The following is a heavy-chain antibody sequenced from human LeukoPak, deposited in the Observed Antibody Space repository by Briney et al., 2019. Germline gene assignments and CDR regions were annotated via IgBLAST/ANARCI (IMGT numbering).Heavy chain of an antibody. CDR1: GGSISSGGYY. D-gene: IGHD4-17*01. Sequence: SETLSLTCTVSGGSISSGGYYWSWIRQHPGKGLEWIGYIYYSGSTHYNPSLKSRVTISVDTSKNQFSLKLSSVTAADTAVYSCARVRHSESDGDYVPFYFDSWGQGTLVTVSS. CDR3: ARVRHSESDGDYVPFYFDS. J-gene: IGHJ4*02. V-gene: IGHV4-31*03. CDR2: IYYSGST.